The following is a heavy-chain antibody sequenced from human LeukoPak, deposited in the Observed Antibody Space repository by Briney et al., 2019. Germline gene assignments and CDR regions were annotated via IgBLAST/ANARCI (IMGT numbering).Heavy chain of an antibody. V-gene: IGHV4-59*12. J-gene: IGHJ5*02. D-gene: IGHD5-18*01. CDR3: ARVRGYSYGYPDL. CDR2: IFYSGTT. Sequence: PGGSLRLSCAASGFIFSSYAMSWIRQPPGKGLEWVGYIFYSGTTDSNPSLKSRVTISVDTSKNQFSLKLSSVTAADTAVYYCARVRGYSYGYPDLWGQGTLVTVSS. CDR1: GFIFSSYA.